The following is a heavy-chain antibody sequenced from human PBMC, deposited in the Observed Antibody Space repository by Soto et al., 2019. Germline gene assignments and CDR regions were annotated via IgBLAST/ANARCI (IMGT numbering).Heavy chain of an antibody. J-gene: IGHJ6*02. CDR2: IYTSGST. V-gene: IGHV4-4*07. D-gene: IGHD2-2*02. CDR3: ARSGPYCSSTSCYMGYYYYGMDV. Sequence: SETLSLTCTVSGGSISSYYWSWIRQPAGKGLEWIGRIYTSGSTNYNPSLKSRVTMSVDTSKDQFSLKLSSVTAADTAVYYCARSGPYCSSTSCYMGYYYYGMDVWGQGTTVTVSS. CDR1: GGSISSYY.